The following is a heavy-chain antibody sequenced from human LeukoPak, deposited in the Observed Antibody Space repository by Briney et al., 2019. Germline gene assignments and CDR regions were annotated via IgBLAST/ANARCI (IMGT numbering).Heavy chain of an antibody. Sequence: HGESLKISCKGSGYSFTSYWIGWVRQMPGKGLEWMGIIYPGDSDTRYSPSFRGQATISADKSISTAYLQWSSLKASDTAMYYCARRTGTVSSNWFDPWGQGTLVTVSS. V-gene: IGHV5-51*01. J-gene: IGHJ5*02. CDR2: IYPGDSDT. CDR3: ARRTGTVSSNWFDP. D-gene: IGHD1-7*01. CDR1: GYSFTSYW.